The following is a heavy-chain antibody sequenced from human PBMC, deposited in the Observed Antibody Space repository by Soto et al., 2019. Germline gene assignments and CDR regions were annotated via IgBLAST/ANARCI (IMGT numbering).Heavy chain of an antibody. Sequence: HPGGSLRLSCAASGFTFRSYAMSWVRRAPGKGLEWVSVISDSGGSTYYAGSVKGRFTISRDNSKNTLYLQMNSLRAEDTAVYYCARGGLFSPLDYWGQGTLVTVSS. J-gene: IGHJ4*02. D-gene: IGHD3-10*01. CDR3: ARGGLFSPLDY. CDR1: GFTFRSYA. CDR2: ISDSGGST. V-gene: IGHV3-23*01.